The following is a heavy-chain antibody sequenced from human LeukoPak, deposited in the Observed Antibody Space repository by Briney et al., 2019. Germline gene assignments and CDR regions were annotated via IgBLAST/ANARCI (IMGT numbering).Heavy chain of an antibody. CDR3: ARGDEYTTSP. V-gene: IGHV3-7*05. J-gene: IGHJ4*02. CDR1: GFTFSSFW. D-gene: IGHD2-2*02. CDR2: IKRDGGDK. Sequence: PGGSLRLSCAASGFTFSSFWMSWARQAPGKGLEWVANIKRDGGDKYYVDSVKGRFSISRDNAKNSLYLHMNSLRAEDTAVYYCARGDEYTTSPWGQGTLVTVSS.